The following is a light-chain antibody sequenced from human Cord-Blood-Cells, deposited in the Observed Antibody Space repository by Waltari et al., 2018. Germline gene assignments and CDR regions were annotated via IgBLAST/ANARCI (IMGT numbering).Light chain of an antibody. CDR3: QQSYSTPRT. J-gene: IGKJ4*01. Sequence: DIQMTQSPSSLSASVGDTVTITCRASQSISSYLNWYQQQPGKAPKLLIYASSSLQSGVPSRFSGSGSGTDFTLTISSLQREDFATYYCQQSYSTPRTFGGGTKVEIK. V-gene: IGKV1-39*01. CDR2: ASS. CDR1: QSISSY.